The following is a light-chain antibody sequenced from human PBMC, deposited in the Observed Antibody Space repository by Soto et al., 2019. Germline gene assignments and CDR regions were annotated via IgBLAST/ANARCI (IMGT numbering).Light chain of an antibody. CDR3: SSYTSSSTRV. CDR1: SSDVGSYNL. CDR2: EVS. V-gene: IGLV2-14*02. Sequence: QSVLTQPASASGSPGQSITISCTGTSSDVGSYNLVSWYQQHPGKAPKLMIYEVSNRPSGVSNRFSGSKSDNTASLTISGLQAEDEADYYCSSYTSSSTRVFGTRTKVTVL. J-gene: IGLJ1*01.